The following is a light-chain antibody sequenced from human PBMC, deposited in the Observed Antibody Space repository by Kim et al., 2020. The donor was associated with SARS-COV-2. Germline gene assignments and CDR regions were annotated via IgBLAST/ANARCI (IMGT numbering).Light chain of an antibody. V-gene: IGLV1-51*01. Sequence: GQKVTISCSGSSSNIGKNYVSWYQQFPETAPKLLIYDNNKRPSGIPDRFSASKSGTSATLGITGLQTGDEADYYCEAWDSSLIAGVFGGGTQLTVL. CDR3: EAWDSSLIAGV. J-gene: IGLJ3*02. CDR2: DNN. CDR1: SSNIGKNY.